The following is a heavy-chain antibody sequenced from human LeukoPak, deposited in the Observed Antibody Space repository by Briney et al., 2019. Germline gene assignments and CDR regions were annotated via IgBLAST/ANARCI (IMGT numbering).Heavy chain of an antibody. Sequence: SGPTLVNPTQTLTLTCTFSGFSLSNGGVGVGWIRQPPGKALEWLALIYWNDDNRYRPSLKTRLSITKDTSRNKVVLTMTNMDPVDTGTYFCAPGLDSGDYFDYWGQGTLVTVSS. CDR3: APGLDSGDYFDY. V-gene: IGHV2-5*01. CDR2: IYWNDDN. D-gene: IGHD4-17*01. CDR1: GFSLSNGGVG. J-gene: IGHJ4*02.